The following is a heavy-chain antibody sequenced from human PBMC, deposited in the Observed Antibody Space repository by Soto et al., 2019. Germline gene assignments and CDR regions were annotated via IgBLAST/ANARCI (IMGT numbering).Heavy chain of an antibody. CDR2: IYYSGST. V-gene: IGHV4-59*08. D-gene: IGHD2-15*01. Sequence: QMQLQESGPGLVKPSETLSLTCTVSGGSISSYYWSWIRQPPGKGLEWIGYIYYSGSTNYNPSLQRRVTISVDTSKNQFSLKLSAVTAADTAVYYCARRCGRTFDYWGQGTLVTVSS. CDR1: GGSISSYY. CDR3: ARRCGRTFDY. J-gene: IGHJ4*02.